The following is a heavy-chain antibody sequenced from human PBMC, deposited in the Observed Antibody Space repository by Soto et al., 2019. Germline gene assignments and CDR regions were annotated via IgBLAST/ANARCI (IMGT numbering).Heavy chain of an antibody. D-gene: IGHD4-17*01. CDR1: GSTFSDYY. J-gene: IGHJ4*02. CDR3: AKEYGRLDY. V-gene: IGHV3-11*06. Sequence: PGGSLRLSCAASGSTFSDYYMSWIRQAPGKGLEWVSYISSSSGYTNYADSVKGRFTISRDNAKNSLYLQMNSQRAEDTAVYYCAKEYGRLDYWGQGTLVTVSS. CDR2: ISSSSGYT.